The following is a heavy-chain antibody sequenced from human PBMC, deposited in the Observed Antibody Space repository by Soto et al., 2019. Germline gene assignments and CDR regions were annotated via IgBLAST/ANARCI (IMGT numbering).Heavy chain of an antibody. Sequence: QVHLLLQSGAEVKKPGSSVKVSCKASGGTPSNSAISWVRQAPGQGLEWMGGIIPVFGLVKYAQNFQGRVTITGDESTNTAYMELSSVRPEDTAVYYCAGGRIVVVGSRAYYGMDVWGQGTTVTVSS. V-gene: IGHV1-69*01. J-gene: IGHJ6*02. CDR3: AGGRIVVVGSRAYYGMDV. CDR1: GGTPSNSA. CDR2: IIPVFGLV. D-gene: IGHD3-22*01.